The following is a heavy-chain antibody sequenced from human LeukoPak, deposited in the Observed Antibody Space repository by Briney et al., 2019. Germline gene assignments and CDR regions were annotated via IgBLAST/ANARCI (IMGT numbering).Heavy chain of an antibody. D-gene: IGHD2-2*01. CDR1: GFTFSSYG. J-gene: IGHJ3*02. Sequence: GSLRLSCAASGFTFSSYGMHWVRQAPGKGLEWVAVIWYDGSNKYYADSVKGRFTISRDNSKNTLYLQMNSLRAEDTAVYYCARDSSLVGPDAFDIWGQGTMVTVSS. CDR3: ARDSSLVGPDAFDI. V-gene: IGHV3-33*01. CDR2: IWYDGSNK.